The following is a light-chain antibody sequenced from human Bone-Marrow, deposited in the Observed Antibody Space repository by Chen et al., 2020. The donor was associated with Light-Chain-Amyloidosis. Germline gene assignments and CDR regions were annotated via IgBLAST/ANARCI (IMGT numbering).Light chain of an antibody. CDR3: GSYTGRYSVV. V-gene: IGLV2-11*01. CDR2: DVN. J-gene: IGLJ2*01. Sequence: QPALTQPRSVSGVPGQSVTIYCIGTSSDVGAYNYVSWYQQHPDKAPELILYDVNKRHSGVPDRFSGSKSGNTASLTISGLQAEDEGDYYCGSYTGRYSVVFGGGTKLTVL. CDR1: SSDVGAYNY.